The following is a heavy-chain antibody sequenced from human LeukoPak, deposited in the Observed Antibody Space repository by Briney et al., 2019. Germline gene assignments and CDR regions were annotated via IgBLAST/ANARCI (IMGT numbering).Heavy chain of an antibody. V-gene: IGHV4-34*01. CDR3: ASLIAAAGF. CDR2: INHSGST. CDR1: GGSFSGYY. D-gene: IGHD6-13*01. J-gene: IGHJ4*02. Sequence: PSETLSLTCAVYGGSFSGYYWSWIRQPPGKGLEWIGEINHSGSTNHNPSLKSRVTISVDTSKNQFSLKLSSVTAADTAVYYCASLIAAAGFWGQGTLVTVSS.